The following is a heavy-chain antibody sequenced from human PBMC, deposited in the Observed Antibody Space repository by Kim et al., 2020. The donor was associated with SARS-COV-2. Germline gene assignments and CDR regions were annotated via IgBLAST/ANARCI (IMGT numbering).Heavy chain of an antibody. CDR3: ARAGYSSGWGSDY. V-gene: IGHV4-34*01. J-gene: IGHJ4*02. Sequence: SETLSLTCAVYGGSFSGYYWSWIRQPPGKGLEWIGEINHSGSTNYNPSLKSRVTISVDTSKNQFSLKLSSVTAADTAVYYCARAGYSSGWGSDYWGQGTL. D-gene: IGHD6-19*01. CDR1: GGSFSGYY. CDR2: INHSGST.